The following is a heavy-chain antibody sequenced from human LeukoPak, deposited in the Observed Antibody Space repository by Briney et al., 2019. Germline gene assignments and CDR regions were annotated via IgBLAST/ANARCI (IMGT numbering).Heavy chain of an antibody. Sequence: PGGSLRLSCAASGFTFEDYGMTWVRQAPGKGLEWVAGLNWNGGSTSYADSVKGRFTISRDNAKNSLYLQMNSLRAEDTAFYFCARSMDSGYDFFDYWGQGTLVTVSS. CDR1: GFTFEDYG. D-gene: IGHD5-12*01. V-gene: IGHV3-20*04. J-gene: IGHJ4*02. CDR2: LNWNGGST. CDR3: ARSMDSGYDFFDY.